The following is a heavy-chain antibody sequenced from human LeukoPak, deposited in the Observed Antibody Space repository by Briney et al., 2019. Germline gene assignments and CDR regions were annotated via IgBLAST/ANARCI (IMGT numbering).Heavy chain of an antibody. CDR2: ISAYNGNT. V-gene: IGHV1-18*01. Sequence: ASVKVSCKASGGTFSSYAISWVRQAPGQGLEWMGWISAYNGNTNYAQKLQGRVTMTTDTSTSTAYMELRSLRSDDTAVYYCARLAVAGMFFGYWGQGTLVTVSS. CDR1: GGTFSSYA. CDR3: ARLAVAGMFFGY. D-gene: IGHD6-19*01. J-gene: IGHJ4*02.